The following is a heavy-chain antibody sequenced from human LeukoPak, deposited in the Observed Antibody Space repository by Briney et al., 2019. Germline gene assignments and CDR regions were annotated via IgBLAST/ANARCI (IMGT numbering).Heavy chain of an antibody. CDR2: IKQDGSEK. CDR3: ARESDIVGATTLDY. V-gene: IGHV3-7*01. Sequence: GGSLRLPCAASGFTFSSYWMSWVRQAPGKGLEWVANIKQDGSEKYYVDSVKGRFTISRDNAKNSLYLQMNSLRAEDTAVYYCARESDIVGATTLDYWGQGTLVTVSS. D-gene: IGHD1-26*01. CDR1: GFTFSSYW. J-gene: IGHJ4*02.